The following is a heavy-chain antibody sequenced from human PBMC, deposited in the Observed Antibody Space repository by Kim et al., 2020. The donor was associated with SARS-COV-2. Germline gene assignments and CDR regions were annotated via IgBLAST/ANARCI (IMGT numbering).Heavy chain of an antibody. Sequence: SETLSLTCTVSGGSVSSGSYYWSWIRQPPGKGLEWIGYIYYSGSTNYNPSLKSRVTISVDTSKNQFSLKLSSVTAADTAVYYCARDANDYSGSYPGNWFDPGGQGTLVTVSS. CDR2: IYYSGST. CDR3: ARDANDYSGSYPGNWFDP. CDR1: GGSVSSGSYY. D-gene: IGHD1-26*01. V-gene: IGHV4-61*01. J-gene: IGHJ5*02.